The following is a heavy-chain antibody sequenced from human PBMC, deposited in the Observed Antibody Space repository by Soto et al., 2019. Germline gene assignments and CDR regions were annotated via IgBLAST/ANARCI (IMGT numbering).Heavy chain of an antibody. V-gene: IGHV1-18*01. CDR1: GYSFSFYG. Sequence: ASVKVSCKASGYSFSFYGINWVRPAPGQGLEWMGWINPSDGNRNFAQKFEDRVTMTTATSTNTVFLELRSLKSDDTAVYYCARDKGFTTFGVYFMYYYGMDVGGQGTTVTVSS. J-gene: IGHJ6*02. D-gene: IGHD3-3*01. CDR3: ARDKGFTTFGVYFMYYYGMDV. CDR2: INPSDGNR.